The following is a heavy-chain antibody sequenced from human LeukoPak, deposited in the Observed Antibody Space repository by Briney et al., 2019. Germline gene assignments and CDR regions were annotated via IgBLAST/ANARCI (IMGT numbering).Heavy chain of an antibody. J-gene: IGHJ4*02. CDR2: IYYSGST. CDR3: ARQVIEGYCFDY. Sequence: PSETLSLTCTVSGGSISSSSYYWGWIRHPPGKGLEWIGSIYYSGSTYYNPSLKSRVTISVDTSKNQFSLKLSSVTAADTAVYYCARQVIEGYCFDYWGQGTLVTVSS. D-gene: IGHD2-21*01. CDR1: GGSISSSSYY. V-gene: IGHV4-39*01.